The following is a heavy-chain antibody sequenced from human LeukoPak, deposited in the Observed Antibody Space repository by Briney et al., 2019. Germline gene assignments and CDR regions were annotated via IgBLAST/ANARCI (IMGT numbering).Heavy chain of an antibody. J-gene: IGHJ4*02. D-gene: IGHD5-18*01. V-gene: IGHV3-9*01. Sequence: PGRSLRLSCAASGFTFDDYAMHWVRQAPGKGLEWVSGISWNSGNIGYADSVKGRFTISRDNAKNSLYLQMNSLRAEDTALYYCAKERYSYGTGLEVDYWGQGTLVTVSS. CDR3: AKERYSYGTGLEVDY. CDR1: GFTFDDYA. CDR2: ISWNSGNI.